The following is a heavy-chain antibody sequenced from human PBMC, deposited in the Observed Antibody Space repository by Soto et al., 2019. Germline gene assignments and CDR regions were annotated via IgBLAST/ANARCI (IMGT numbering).Heavy chain of an antibody. Sequence: SETLSLTCTVSGGSISSGDYYWSWIRQPPGKGLEWIGYIFHSGNAYYNPSLESRLSISVDTSKNQFSLKLTSVTAADTAEYYCARYKDYYALDVCGPGTTVTVYS. CDR1: GGSISSGDYY. D-gene: IGHD1-1*01. CDR2: IFHSGNA. V-gene: IGHV4-30-4*01. CDR3: ARYKDYYALDV. J-gene: IGHJ6*02.